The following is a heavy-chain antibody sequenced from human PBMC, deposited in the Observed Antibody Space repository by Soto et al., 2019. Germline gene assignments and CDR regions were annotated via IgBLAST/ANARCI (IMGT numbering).Heavy chain of an antibody. Sequence: ASVKVSFKASGYTSTGYYMHWVRQAPGQGLEWMGWINPNSGGTNYAQKFQGWVTMTRDTSISTAYMELSRLRSDDTAVYYCASSQQLDAFDIWGQGTMVTVSS. CDR1: GYTSTGYY. CDR3: ASSQQLDAFDI. D-gene: IGHD6-13*01. CDR2: INPNSGGT. J-gene: IGHJ3*02. V-gene: IGHV1-2*04.